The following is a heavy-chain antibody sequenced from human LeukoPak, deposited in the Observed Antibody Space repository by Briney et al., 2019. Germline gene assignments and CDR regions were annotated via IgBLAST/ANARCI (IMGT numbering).Heavy chain of an antibody. V-gene: IGHV4-59*08. J-gene: IGHJ6*02. CDR1: GGSISSYY. Sequence: PSETLSLTCAVSGGSISSYYGTWIRQPPGKGLEWVGYIQNSAIYRAKIKASPSLQSRVSLSIDTSKNQVSLTVNSETDADTVVYYCARLSSTLYYSMDVWGPGTAVTVSS. D-gene: IGHD6-6*01. CDR2: IQNSAIYRAKI. CDR3: ARLSSTLYYSMDV.